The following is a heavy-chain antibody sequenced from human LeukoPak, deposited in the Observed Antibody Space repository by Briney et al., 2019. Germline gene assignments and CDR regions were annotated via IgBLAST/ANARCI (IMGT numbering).Heavy chain of an antibody. J-gene: IGHJ4*02. Sequence: PGGSLRLSCAASGLSFSSYAMTWVRQAPGKGLEWVSAISDSGGSTFYADSVRGRFTISRDNSKNTLYLQMNRLRAQDTAVYYCAKDSVVPGLADYWGQGTLVTVSS. CDR2: ISDSGGST. CDR3: AKDSVVPGLADY. CDR1: GLSFSSYA. V-gene: IGHV3-23*01. D-gene: IGHD4-23*01.